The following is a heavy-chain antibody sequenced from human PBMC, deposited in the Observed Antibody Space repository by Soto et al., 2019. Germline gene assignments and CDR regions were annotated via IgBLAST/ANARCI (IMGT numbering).Heavy chain of an antibody. D-gene: IGHD3-10*01. CDR1: GGSISGYS. CDR2: MYDSGSI. V-gene: IGHV4-59*01. CDR3: ARATGSGTYWFDW. Sequence: QVQLQESGPGRVKPSETLSLTCTVSGGSISGYSWTWIRRPPGRGLEWIGYMYDSGSINYNPFLKSRVSISRDTPENQFSLKLTSVTAADTAVYYCARATGSGTYWFDWWGQGTLVTVSS. J-gene: IGHJ4*02.